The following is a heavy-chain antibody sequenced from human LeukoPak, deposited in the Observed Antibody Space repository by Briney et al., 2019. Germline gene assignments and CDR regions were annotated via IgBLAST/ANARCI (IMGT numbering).Heavy chain of an antibody. V-gene: IGHV3-23*01. CDR2: ISKNGGGT. CDR1: GFTFSNYA. CDR3: ARAVDGY. Sequence: GGSLRLSCAASGFTFSNYALSWVRQAPGKGLEWVSTISKNGGGTHYADSVKGRFTISRDNSKNALYLQMNSLRAEDTAVYYCARAVDGYWGQGTLVTVS. J-gene: IGHJ4*02. D-gene: IGHD6-19*01.